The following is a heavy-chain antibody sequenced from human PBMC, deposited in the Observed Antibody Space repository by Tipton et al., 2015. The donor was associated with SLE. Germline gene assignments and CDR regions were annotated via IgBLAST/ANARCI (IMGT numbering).Heavy chain of an antibody. CDR2: INPSGGST. J-gene: IGHJ6*02. D-gene: IGHD3-3*01. Sequence: QLVQSGPEVKKPGASVKVSCKASGYTFTSYYMHWVRQAPGQGLEWMGIINPSGGSTSYAQKFQGRVTMTTDTSTSTAYMELNSLRAEDTAVYYCASEAGKVTIFGVALDGMDVWGQGTTVTVSS. CDR1: GYTFTSYY. V-gene: IGHV1-46*01. CDR3: ASEAGKVTIFGVALDGMDV.